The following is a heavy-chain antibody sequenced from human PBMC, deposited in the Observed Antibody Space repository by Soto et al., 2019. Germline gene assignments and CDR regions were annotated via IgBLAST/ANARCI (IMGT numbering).Heavy chain of an antibody. Sequence: GGSLRLSCAASGFTVRSNYMSWVRQAQGKGLEWVSVIYSGGSTYYADSVKGRFTISRDNSKNTLYLQMNSLRAEDTAVYYCARGPRGIAVAGTRYFDYWGQGTLVTVSS. D-gene: IGHD6-19*01. CDR2: IYSGGST. CDR1: GFTVRSNY. CDR3: ARGPRGIAVAGTRYFDY. V-gene: IGHV3-53*01. J-gene: IGHJ4*02.